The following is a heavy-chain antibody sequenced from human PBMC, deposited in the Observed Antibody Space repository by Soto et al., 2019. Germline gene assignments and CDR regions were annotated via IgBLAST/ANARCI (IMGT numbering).Heavy chain of an antibody. D-gene: IGHD6-19*01. V-gene: IGHV3-30*18. CDR2: ILYDGSKK. CDR3: VKYGSSGWPYFDDMDV. Sequence: QVQLVESGGGVVQPGRSLSLSCAASGFTFSSYGMHWVRQAPGKGLEWVAVILYDGSKKYYADSVKGRFTISQDNSKNTLYLQMRRLRAEDTALYYCVKYGSSGWPYFDDMDVWGQRTTVTVSS. J-gene: IGHJ6*02. CDR1: GFTFSSYG.